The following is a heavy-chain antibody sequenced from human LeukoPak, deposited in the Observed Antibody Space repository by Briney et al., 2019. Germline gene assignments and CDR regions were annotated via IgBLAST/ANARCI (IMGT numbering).Heavy chain of an antibody. D-gene: IGHD6-13*01. J-gene: IGHJ4*02. CDR3: AKDINPYSSSWAFYFDY. V-gene: IGHV3-74*01. CDR2: INTDGSST. Sequence: GGSLRLSCAASGFTFSSYWMHWVRQAPGKGLVWVSRINTDGSSTSYADSVKGRFTISRDNAKNSLYLQMNSLRAEDTALYYCAKDINPYSSSWAFYFDYWGQGTLVTVSS. CDR1: GFTFSSYW.